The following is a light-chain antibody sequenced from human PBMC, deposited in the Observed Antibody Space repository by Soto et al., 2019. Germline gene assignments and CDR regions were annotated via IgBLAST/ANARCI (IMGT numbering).Light chain of an antibody. J-gene: IGLJ1*01. Sequence: QSVLTQPPSASGTPGQRVTISCSGSGSNIGSNTVNWFQQLPGTAPKLLIHSNNKWPSGVPDRFSGSKSGTSGSLAISGLQSEDEADYYCAARDDTLNGFVFGTGTKLTVL. V-gene: IGLV1-44*01. CDR2: SNN. CDR1: GSNIGSNT. CDR3: AARDDTLNGFV.